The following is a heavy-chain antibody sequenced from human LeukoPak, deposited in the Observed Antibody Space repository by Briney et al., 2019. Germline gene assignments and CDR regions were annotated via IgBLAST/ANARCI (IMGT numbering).Heavy chain of an antibody. CDR2: INHSGST. CDR1: GGSFSGYY. Sequence: SETLSLTCAVYGGSFSGYYWSWIRQPPGKGLEWIGEINHSGSTNYNPSLKSRVTISVDTPKNQFSLKLSSVTAADTAVYYCARGVCSSTSCEPFDYWGQGTLVTVSS. J-gene: IGHJ4*02. V-gene: IGHV4-34*01. CDR3: ARGVCSSTSCEPFDY. D-gene: IGHD2-2*01.